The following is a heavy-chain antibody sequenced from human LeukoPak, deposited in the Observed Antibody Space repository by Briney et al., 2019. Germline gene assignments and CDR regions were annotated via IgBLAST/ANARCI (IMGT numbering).Heavy chain of an antibody. V-gene: IGHV3-23*01. J-gene: IGHJ4*02. D-gene: IGHD3-10*01. CDR3: AKVVRWFGEFHEYYFDY. CDR2: ISGSGGST. Sequence: GGSLRLSCAASGFTFSSYAMSWVRQAPGKGLEWVSAISGSGGSTYYADSVKGRFTISRDNSKNTLYLQMNSLGAEDTAVYYCAKVVRWFGEFHEYYFDYWGQGTLVTVSS. CDR1: GFTFSSYA.